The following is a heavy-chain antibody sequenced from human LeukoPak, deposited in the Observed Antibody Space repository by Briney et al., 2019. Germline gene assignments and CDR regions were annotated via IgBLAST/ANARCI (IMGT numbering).Heavy chain of an antibody. V-gene: IGHV3-9*01. CDR1: GFTLDDYA. Sequence: SLLLSCAASGFTLDDYAMHWVRQAPGKGLEWVSGGSWNSGTIDYADSVKGRFTISRDNAKNSLYLQMNSLRAEDTALYYCAKDVAYNRGAFDVWGQGTMVTVSS. D-gene: IGHD1-14*01. CDR2: GSWNSGTI. J-gene: IGHJ3*01. CDR3: AKDVAYNRGAFDV.